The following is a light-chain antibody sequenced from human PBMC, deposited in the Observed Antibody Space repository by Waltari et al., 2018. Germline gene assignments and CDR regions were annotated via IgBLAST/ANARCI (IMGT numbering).Light chain of an antibody. V-gene: IGKV1-16*01. J-gene: IGKJ2*03. CDR3: QRYETYPYS. CDR1: QDINIY. Sequence: DIQMTQSPSSLSASVGHRVTITCRASQDINIYLGWFQQKPGKAPRSLIYDASTLQSGVPSRFSGSGSGTEFTLTISSLQPEDFATYYCQRYETYPYSFGQGTTLEIK. CDR2: DAS.